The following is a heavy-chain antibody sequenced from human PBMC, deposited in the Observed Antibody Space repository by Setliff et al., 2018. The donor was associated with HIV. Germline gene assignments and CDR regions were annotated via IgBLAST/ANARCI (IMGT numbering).Heavy chain of an antibody. Sequence: ASVKVSCRVSGYTLTEVSMHWVRQAPKKGLEWMGYFDPQDGETVHAQKFQGRVTITADKSTSTAYMELSSLRSEDTAVYYCARRAGHTNYFYYMDVWGKGTTVTVSS. CDR3: ARRAGHTNYFYYMDV. CDR1: GYTLTEVS. V-gene: IGHV1-24*01. D-gene: IGHD6-19*01. CDR2: FDPQDGET. J-gene: IGHJ6*03.